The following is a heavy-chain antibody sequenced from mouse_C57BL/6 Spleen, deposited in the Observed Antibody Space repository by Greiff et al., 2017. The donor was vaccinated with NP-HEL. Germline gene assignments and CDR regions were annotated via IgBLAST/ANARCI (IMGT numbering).Heavy chain of an antibody. D-gene: IGHD4-1*01. CDR2: IYPGDGDT. CDR3: ASLTGYEGGYFDY. CDR1: GYAFSSSW. Sequence: VQLQQSGPELVKPGASVKISCKASGYAFSSSWMNWVKQRPGKGLEWIGRIYPGDGDTNYNGKFKGKATLTADKSSSTAYMQLSSLTSEDSAVYFWASLTGYEGGYFDYWGQGTTLTVSS. V-gene: IGHV1-82*01. J-gene: IGHJ2*01.